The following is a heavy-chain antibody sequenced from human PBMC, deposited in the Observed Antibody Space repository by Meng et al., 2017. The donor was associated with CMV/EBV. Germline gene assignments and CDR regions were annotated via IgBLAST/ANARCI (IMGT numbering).Heavy chain of an antibody. CDR3: ARDRIVVVPAATDYYGMDV. CDR2: IYHSGST. CDR1: GYSISSGYY. D-gene: IGHD2-2*01. Sequence: SETLSLTCTVSGYSISSGYYWGWIRQPPGKGLEWIGSIYHSGSTYYNPSLKSRVTISVDTSKNQFSLKLSSMTAADTAVYYCARDRIVVVPAATDYYGMDVWGQGTTVTVSS. J-gene: IGHJ6*02. V-gene: IGHV4-38-2*02.